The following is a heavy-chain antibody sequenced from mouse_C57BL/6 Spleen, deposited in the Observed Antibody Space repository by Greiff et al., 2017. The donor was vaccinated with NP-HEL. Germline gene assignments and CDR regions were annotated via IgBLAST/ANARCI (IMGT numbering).Heavy chain of an antibody. D-gene: IGHD3-2*02. Sequence: EVQLQESGPGLVKPSQSLSLTCSVTGYSITSGYNWNGIRRFPGKKRERRGYISYDGSNNYNPPLKNRISITRDTSKNQFFLKLNSVTTEDTATYYCARTAQAPFDYWGQGTTLTVSS. J-gene: IGHJ2*01. V-gene: IGHV3-6*01. CDR1: GYSITSGYN. CDR3: ARTAQAPFDY. CDR2: ISYDGSN.